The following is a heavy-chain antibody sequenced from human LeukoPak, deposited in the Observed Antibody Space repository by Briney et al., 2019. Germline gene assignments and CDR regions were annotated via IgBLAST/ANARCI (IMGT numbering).Heavy chain of an antibody. CDR2: INHSGST. CDR1: GGSFSGYY. V-gene: IGHV4-34*01. J-gene: IGHJ5*02. CDR3: ARGPKYYDILTGTRARGYWFDP. D-gene: IGHD3-9*01. Sequence: SETLSLTCAVYGGSFSGYYWSWIRQPPGKGREWIGEINHSGSTNYNPSLKSRVTISVDTSKNQFSLKLSSVTAADTAVYYCARGPKYYDILTGTRARGYWFDPWGQGTLVTVFS.